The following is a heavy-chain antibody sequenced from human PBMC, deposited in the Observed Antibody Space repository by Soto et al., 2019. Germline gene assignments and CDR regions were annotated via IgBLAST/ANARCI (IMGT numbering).Heavy chain of an antibody. V-gene: IGHV3-74*01. CDR3: ARVLYCSGGGCYSNFDY. D-gene: IGHD2-15*01. J-gene: IGHJ4*02. CDR1: GFTFSGHW. Sequence: EVQLVESGGGLVQPGGSLRLSCAASGFTFSGHWMHWVRQAPGKGIVWVSRISSDGSSADYADSVKGRFTISRDNTKNTLYLQMNSLRAEDTALYYCARVLYCSGGGCYSNFDYWGQGTPVTVSS. CDR2: ISSDGSSA.